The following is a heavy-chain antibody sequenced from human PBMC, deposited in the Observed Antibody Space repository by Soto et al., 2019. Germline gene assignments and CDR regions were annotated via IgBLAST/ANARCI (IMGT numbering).Heavy chain of an antibody. CDR2: ISYDGSNK. CDR1: GFTFSSYA. CDR3: ARAYEGDYFDY. J-gene: IGHJ4*02. D-gene: IGHD3-16*01. V-gene: IGHV3-30-3*01. Sequence: PGGSLRLSCAASGFTFSSYAMHWVRQAPGKGLEWVAVISYDGSNKYYADSVKGRFTISRDNSKNTLYLQMNSLRAEDTAVYYCARAYEGDYFDYSSRGTLVTVSS.